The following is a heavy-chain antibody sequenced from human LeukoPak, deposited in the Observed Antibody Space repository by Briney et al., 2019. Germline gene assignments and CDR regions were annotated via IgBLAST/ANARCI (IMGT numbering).Heavy chain of an antibody. Sequence: ASVKVSCKASGYTFTTYDINWVRQATGQGLEWMGWMNPNSGNTGYAQKFQGRVTMTRDTSTSTVYMELSSLRSEDTAVYYCARGYYDSSGHSYGYWGQGTLVPVSS. V-gene: IGHV1-8*02. CDR3: ARGYYDSSGHSYGY. CDR1: GYTFTTYD. J-gene: IGHJ4*02. D-gene: IGHD3-22*01. CDR2: MNPNSGNT.